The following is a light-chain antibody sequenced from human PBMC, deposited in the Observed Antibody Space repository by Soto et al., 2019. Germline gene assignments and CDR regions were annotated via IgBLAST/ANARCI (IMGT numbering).Light chain of an antibody. CDR3: SSYAGTNTLM. V-gene: IGLV4-69*01. CDR2: LNNDGSH. J-gene: IGLJ3*02. Sequence: QPVLTQSPSASASLGASVKLTCTLSSGHSSYAIAWHQKQPGKGPRYLMDLNNDGSHTKGDGIPDRFSGSKSASTASLTVSGLQADDEAYYYCSSYAGTNTLMFGGGTKLTVL. CDR1: SGHSSYA.